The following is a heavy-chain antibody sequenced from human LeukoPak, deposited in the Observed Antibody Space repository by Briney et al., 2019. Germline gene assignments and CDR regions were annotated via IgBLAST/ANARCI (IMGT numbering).Heavy chain of an antibody. CDR3: AKVGDYDFWTVLLDY. CDR2: ISSSSSYI. Sequence: GGSLRLSCAASGFTFSSYSMNWVRQAPGKGLEWVSSISSSSSYIYYADSVKGRFTISRDNAKNSLYLQMNSLRAEDTAVYYCAKVGDYDFWTVLLDYWGQGTLVTVSS. J-gene: IGHJ4*02. V-gene: IGHV3-21*04. D-gene: IGHD3-3*01. CDR1: GFTFSSYS.